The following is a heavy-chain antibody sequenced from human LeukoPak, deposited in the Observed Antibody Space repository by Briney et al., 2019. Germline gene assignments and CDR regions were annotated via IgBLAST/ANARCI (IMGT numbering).Heavy chain of an antibody. V-gene: IGHV4-59*01. D-gene: IGHD3-22*01. Sequence: PSETLSLTCTVSGGSISSYYWSWIRQPPGKGLEWIGYIYYSGSTNYNPSLKSRVTISVDTSKNQFSLKLSSVTAADTAVYYCARVYDSSGYWHDAFDIWGQGTMVTVSS. CDR2: IYYSGST. J-gene: IGHJ3*02. CDR1: GGSISSYY. CDR3: ARVYDSSGYWHDAFDI.